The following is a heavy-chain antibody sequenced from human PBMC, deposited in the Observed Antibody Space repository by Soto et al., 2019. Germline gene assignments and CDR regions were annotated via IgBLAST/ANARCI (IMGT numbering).Heavy chain of an antibody. D-gene: IGHD2-15*01. Sequence: GASVKVSCKASGYTFTSYGISWVRQAPGQGLEWMGWISAYNGNTNYAQKLQGRVTMTTDTSTSTAYMELRSLRSDDTAVYYCARDAGDCSGGSCYRNWFDPWGQGTLVTVSS. J-gene: IGHJ5*02. V-gene: IGHV1-18*01. CDR3: ARDAGDCSGGSCYRNWFDP. CDR1: GYTFTSYG. CDR2: ISAYNGNT.